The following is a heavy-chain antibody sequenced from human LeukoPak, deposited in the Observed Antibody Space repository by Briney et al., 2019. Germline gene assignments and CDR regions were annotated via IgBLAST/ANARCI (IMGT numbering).Heavy chain of an antibody. CDR1: GLTVSDNY. J-gene: IGHJ4*02. CDR2: FYSNGDT. D-gene: IGHD3-9*01. CDR3: ARGLVGSGTWDHFDY. V-gene: IGHV3-53*01. Sequence: GGSLRLSCAASGLTVSDNYMSWVRQAPGKGLEWVSVFYSNGDTFYADSVRGRFTISRDISKNSLYLQMNNLRAEDTAVYYCARGLVGSGTWDHFDYWGRGTLVTVSS.